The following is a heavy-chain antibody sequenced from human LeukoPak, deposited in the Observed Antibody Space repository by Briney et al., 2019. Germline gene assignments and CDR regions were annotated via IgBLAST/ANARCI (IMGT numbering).Heavy chain of an antibody. CDR2: INSDGSST. D-gene: IGHD2-21*02. V-gene: IGHV3-74*01. CDR1: GFTFSSYW. J-gene: IGHJ4*02. CDR3: ARVTYCGGDCYSD. Sequence: GGSLRLSCAASGFTFSSYWMHWVRQAPGKGLVWVSRINSDGSSTSYADSVKGRFTISRDNAKNTLYLQMNSLRAEDTAVYYCARVTYCGGDCYSDWGQGTLVTVSS.